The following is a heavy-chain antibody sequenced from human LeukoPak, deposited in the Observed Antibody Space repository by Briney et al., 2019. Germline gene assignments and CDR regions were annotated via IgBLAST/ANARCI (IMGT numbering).Heavy chain of an antibody. CDR1: GFNFSDYG. J-gene: IGHJ6*03. CDR2: ISGSDYT. Sequence: PGGSLRLSCAASGFNFSDYGMIWVRQAPGKGLEWVSGISGSDYTDHADSVESRFTISRDNSKNTLYLQMNSLRAEDTALYYCAKSRNFYYYLLQVPGRGTKVTISS. V-gene: IGHV3-23*01. CDR3: AKSRNFYYYLLQV.